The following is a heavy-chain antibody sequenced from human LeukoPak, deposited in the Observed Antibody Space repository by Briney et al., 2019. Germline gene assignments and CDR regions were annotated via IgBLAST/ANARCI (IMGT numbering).Heavy chain of an antibody. D-gene: IGHD4-17*01. CDR3: ARGHYGDYRFDY. Sequence: ASVKVSCKASGYTFTSYGISWVRQAPGQGLEWMGWISAYNGNTNYAQKFQGRVTMTRNTSISTAYMELSSLRSEDTAVYYCARGHYGDYRFDYWGQGTLVTVSS. V-gene: IGHV1-18*01. CDR2: ISAYNGNT. CDR1: GYTFTSYG. J-gene: IGHJ4*02.